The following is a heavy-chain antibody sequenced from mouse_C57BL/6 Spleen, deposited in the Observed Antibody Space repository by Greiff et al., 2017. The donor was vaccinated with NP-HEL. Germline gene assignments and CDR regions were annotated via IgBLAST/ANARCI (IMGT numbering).Heavy chain of an antibody. J-gene: IGHJ4*01. D-gene: IGHD1-1*01. CDR3: AIVYGSSYGNAMDY. CDR2: IHPSDSDT. CDR1: GYTFTSYW. Sequence: QVQLKQPGAELVKPGASVKVSCKASGYTFTSYWMHWVKQRPGQGLEWIGRIHPSDSDTNYNQKFKGKATLTVDKSSSTAYMQLSSLTSEDSAVYYCAIVYGSSYGNAMDYWGQGTSVPVSS. V-gene: IGHV1-74*01.